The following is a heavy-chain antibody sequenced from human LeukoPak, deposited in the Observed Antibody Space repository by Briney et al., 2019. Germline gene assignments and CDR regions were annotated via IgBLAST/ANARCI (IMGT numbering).Heavy chain of an antibody. J-gene: IGHJ3*02. CDR1: GFTFSSYW. CDR2: IKQDGSEK. Sequence: GGSLRLSCAASGFTFSSYWMSWVRQAPGKGLEWVANIKQDGSEKYYVDSVKGRFTISRDNAKNSLYLQMNSLRAEGTAVYYCARVGGNTGRYYDFWSGSRKDAFDIWGQGTMVTVSS. CDR3: ARVGGNTGRYYDFWSGSRKDAFDI. V-gene: IGHV3-7*01. D-gene: IGHD3-3*01.